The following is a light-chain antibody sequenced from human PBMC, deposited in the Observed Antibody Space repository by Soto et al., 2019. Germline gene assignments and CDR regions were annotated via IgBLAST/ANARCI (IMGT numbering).Light chain of an antibody. V-gene: IGLV2-8*01. CDR2: EVS. Sequence: QPVLTQPPSASGSPGQSVTVSCTGTSSDVGGYNYVSWYQHHPGKAPQVMIYEVSKRPSGVPDRFSGSKSGNTASLTVSGLQAEDEADYYCSSYAGSNNWVFGGGTKLTVL. CDR1: SSDVGGYNY. CDR3: SSYAGSNNWV. J-gene: IGLJ3*02.